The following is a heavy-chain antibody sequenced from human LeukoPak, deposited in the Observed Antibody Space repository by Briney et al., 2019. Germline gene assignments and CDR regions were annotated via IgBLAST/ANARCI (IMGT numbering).Heavy chain of an antibody. CDR1: GFTFRNYW. J-gene: IGHJ5*01. CDR3: VRGGSGSSYGEFVS. CDR2: IDTDGSTT. V-gene: IGHV3-74*01. Sequence: GGSLRLSCAASGFTFRNYWMHWIRQVPGKGQVWVSRIDTDGSTTNYADSVEGRFTISRDNARNTVYLQMNSLSADDTGVYYCVRGGSGSSYGEFVSWGQGTLVTVST. D-gene: IGHD5-18*01.